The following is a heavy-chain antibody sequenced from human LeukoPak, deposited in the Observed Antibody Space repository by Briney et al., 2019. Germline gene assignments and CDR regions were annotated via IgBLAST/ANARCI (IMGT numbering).Heavy chain of an antibody. CDR1: GYSFTSYW. CDR2: IYPGDSDT. Sequence: GESLKISCKGSGYSFTSYWIGWVRQMPGKGLEWMGIIYPGDSDTRYSPSFQGQVTISADKSISTAYLQWSSLKASDTAMYCCARPHYDILTGRHWYFDLWGRGTLVTVSS. J-gene: IGHJ2*01. V-gene: IGHV5-51*01. CDR3: ARPHYDILTGRHWYFDL. D-gene: IGHD3-9*01.